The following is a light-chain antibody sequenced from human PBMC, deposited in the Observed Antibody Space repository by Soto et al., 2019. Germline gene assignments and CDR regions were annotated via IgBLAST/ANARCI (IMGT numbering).Light chain of an antibody. CDR1: HSISVW. CDR2: QAS. J-gene: IGKJ2*01. CDR3: QQYYTYPYT. Sequence: DIQMTQSPSTLSSSVGDRVTITCRASHSISVWLAWYQQKPGKAPKLLIYQASTLESGVPTRFSGRGSGTDFDLTISSLQPDDFAIYYCQQYYTYPYTFGQGTKLEIK. V-gene: IGKV1-5*03.